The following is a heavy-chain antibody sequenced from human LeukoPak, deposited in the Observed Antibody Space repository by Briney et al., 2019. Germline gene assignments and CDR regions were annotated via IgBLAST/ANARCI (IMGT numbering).Heavy chain of an antibody. V-gene: IGHV1-18*01. Sequence: GASVKVSCKASGYTFTNYGVSWVRQAPGQRLEWMGWISAYNGNTNYAQKLQGRVAMTTDTSTTTAYMELRSLRSDDTAVYYCARVGSYCSTATCNDYWGQGTLVTVSS. CDR2: ISAYNGNT. D-gene: IGHD2-15*01. J-gene: IGHJ4*02. CDR3: ARVGSYCSTATCNDY. CDR1: GYTFTNYG.